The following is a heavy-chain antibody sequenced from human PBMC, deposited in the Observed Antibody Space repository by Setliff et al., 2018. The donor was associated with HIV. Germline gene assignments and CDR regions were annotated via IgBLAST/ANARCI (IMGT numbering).Heavy chain of an antibody. CDR1: GGSITSGSYY. Sequence: PSETLSLTCSVSGGSITSGSYYWIWIRQPAGKGLEWIGHIYSSGATNYNPSLKSRVTISVDTSKNQFSLKLSSVTAADTAVYYCARKPGIAVAGYFDYWGQGTLVTVSS. D-gene: IGHD6-19*01. CDR2: IYSSGAT. J-gene: IGHJ4*02. V-gene: IGHV4-61*10. CDR3: ARKPGIAVAGYFDY.